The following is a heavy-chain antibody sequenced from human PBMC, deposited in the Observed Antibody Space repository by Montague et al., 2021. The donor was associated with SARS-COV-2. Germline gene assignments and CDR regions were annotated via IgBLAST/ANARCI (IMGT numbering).Heavy chain of an antibody. CDR2: YLKKKWYN. CDR1: GDSVVGHRRR. CDR3: ARGQQWPGAVYYYYGMDV. V-gene: IGHV6-1*01. J-gene: IGHJ6*02. Sequence: CAISGDSVVGHRRRSEEHTSELSHIPISYAVFYLKKKWYNDYALSVKSRITIKPDTSKNQFSLQLNSVTPEDTAVYYCARGQQWPGAVYYYYGMDVWGQGTTVTVSS. D-gene: IGHD6-19*01.